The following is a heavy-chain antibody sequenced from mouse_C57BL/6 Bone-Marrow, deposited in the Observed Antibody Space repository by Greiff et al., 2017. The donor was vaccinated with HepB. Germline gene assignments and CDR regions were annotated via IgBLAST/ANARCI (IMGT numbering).Heavy chain of an antibody. CDR2: INPGSGGT. V-gene: IGHV1-54*01. D-gene: IGHD1-1*01. CDR1: GYAFTNYL. CDR3: ARRGHGSSGYYFDY. J-gene: IGHJ2*01. Sequence: VQGVESGAELVRPGTSVKVSCKASGYAFTNYLIEWVKQRPGQGLEWIGVINPGSGGTNYNEKFKGKATLTADKSSSTAYMQLSSLTSEDSAVYFCARRGHGSSGYYFDYWGQGTTLTVSS.